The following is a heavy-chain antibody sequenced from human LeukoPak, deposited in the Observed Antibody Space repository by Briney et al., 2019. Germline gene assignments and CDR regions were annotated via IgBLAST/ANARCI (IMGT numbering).Heavy chain of an antibody. J-gene: IGHJ5*02. V-gene: IGHV1-2*02. CDR1: GYTFTGYY. Sequence: GASVKVSCKASGYTFTGYYMHWVRQAPGQGLEWMGWINPNSGGTNYAQKFQGGVTMTRDTSISTAYMELSRLRSDDTAVYYCAREDGDYGNWFDPWGQGTLVTVSS. CDR2: INPNSGGT. D-gene: IGHD4-17*01. CDR3: AREDGDYGNWFDP.